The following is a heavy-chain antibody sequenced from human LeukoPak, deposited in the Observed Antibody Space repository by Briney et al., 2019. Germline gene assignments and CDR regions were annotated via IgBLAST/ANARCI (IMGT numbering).Heavy chain of an antibody. J-gene: IGHJ4*02. CDR1: GYSITSGYY. V-gene: IGHV4-38-2*02. CDR3: ARETYTSSQRDY. Sequence: PPETLSLTCTVSGYSITSGYYWGWIRQPPGKGLEWIGTIYHRGSTYYSPSLKSRVTISVDTSKNQFSLNLISVTAADTAVYFCARETYTSSQRDYWGQGTLVTVSS. D-gene: IGHD6-13*01. CDR2: IYHRGST.